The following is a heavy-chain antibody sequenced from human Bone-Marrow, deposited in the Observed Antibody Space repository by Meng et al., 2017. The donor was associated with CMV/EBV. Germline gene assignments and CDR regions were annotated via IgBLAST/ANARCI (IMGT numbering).Heavy chain of an antibody. J-gene: IGHJ6*02. CDR3: ARNTAMAHYGMDV. V-gene: IGHV3-NL1*01. D-gene: IGHD5-18*01. CDR2: IYSGGST. Sequence: GESLKISCAASGFSFSSYGMHWVRQAPGKGLEWVSVIYSGGSTYYADSVKGRFTISRDNSKNTLYLQMNSLRAEDTAVYYCARNTAMAHYGMDVWGQGTTVTVSS. CDR1: GFSFSSYG.